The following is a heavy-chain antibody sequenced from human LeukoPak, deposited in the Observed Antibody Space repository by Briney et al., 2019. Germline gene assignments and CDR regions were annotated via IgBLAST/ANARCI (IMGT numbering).Heavy chain of an antibody. CDR2: IYHSGNT. V-gene: IGHV4-38-2*02. J-gene: IGHJ4*02. D-gene: IGHD2-8*02. CDR3: VRDLVVYGNIDY. CDR1: GYPISSVYY. Sequence: SETLSLPCTVSGYPISSVYYWGWARQSPGKGREWMGAIYHSGNTYYSPSMKSRLSISMDTSKNQFSLKLTSVTAADTAVYFCVRDLVVYGNIDYWGQGTLVTVSS.